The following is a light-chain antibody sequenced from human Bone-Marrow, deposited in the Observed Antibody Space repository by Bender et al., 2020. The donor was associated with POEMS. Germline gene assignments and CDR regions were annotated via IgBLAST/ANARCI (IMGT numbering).Light chain of an antibody. CDR1: TSDVGNFNH. J-gene: IGLJ3*02. CDR3: ISFTTNATWL. Sequence: HSALTQPASVSASPGQSITISCTGATSDVGNFNHVSWYQQLPGKAPKVIIYDVNNRPSGVSNRFSGSKSGNTASLNVSGLQAEDEADYHCISFTTNATWLFGGGTKLFVL. CDR2: DVN. V-gene: IGLV2-14*03.